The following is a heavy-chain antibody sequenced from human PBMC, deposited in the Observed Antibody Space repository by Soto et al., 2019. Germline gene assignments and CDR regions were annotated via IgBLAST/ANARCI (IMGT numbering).Heavy chain of an antibody. CDR2: IDIGNGNR. V-gene: IGHV1-3*04. Sequence: QDHLVQSGPEVKRPGASGRISCKTSGFTFTDYSLHWVRQAPGQGLEWMGRIDIGNGNRKYSQDLQGRVTITSDTSASTAYMDLNSLKFEDTAVYYCATEGRSGWYDYWGQGTLVTVSS. CDR3: ATEGRSGWYDY. CDR1: GFTFTDYS. D-gene: IGHD6-19*01. J-gene: IGHJ4*02.